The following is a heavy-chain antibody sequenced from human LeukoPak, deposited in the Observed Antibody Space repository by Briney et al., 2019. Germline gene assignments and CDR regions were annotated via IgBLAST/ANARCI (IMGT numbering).Heavy chain of an antibody. J-gene: IGHJ4*02. CDR1: GFTFSSYE. D-gene: IGHD3-22*01. CDR2: ISYDGSNK. V-gene: IGHV3-30*18. Sequence: GGSLRLSCAATGFTFSSYEMNWVRQAPGKGLEWVAVISYDGSNKYYADSVKGRFTISRDNSKNTLYLQMNSLRAEDTAVYYCAKLNYYDSSGYSYDDYWGQGTLVTVSS. CDR3: AKLNYYDSSGYSYDDY.